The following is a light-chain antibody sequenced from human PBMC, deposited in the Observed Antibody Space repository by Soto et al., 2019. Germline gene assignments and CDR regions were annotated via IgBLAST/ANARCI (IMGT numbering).Light chain of an antibody. CDR1: SSDVGGYNY. CDR2: DVS. V-gene: IGLV2-14*01. Sequence: QSALTQPASVSGSPGQSITIPCTGTSSDVGGYNYVSWYQQHPGKVPKLMIYDVSNRPSGVSNRFSGSKSGNTASLTISGLQGEDEADYYCSSYTSSSTYVFGTGTKVTVL. CDR3: SSYTSSSTYV. J-gene: IGLJ1*01.